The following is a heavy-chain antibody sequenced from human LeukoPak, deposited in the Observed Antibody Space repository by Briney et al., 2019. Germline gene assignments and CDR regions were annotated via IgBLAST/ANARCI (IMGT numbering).Heavy chain of an antibody. CDR1: GFTFSSYW. Sequence: GGSLRLSCAASGFTFSSYWMSWVRQAPGKGLEGVANINQDGSEKYYVDSVKGRFTISRDNAKNSLYLQMNSLRAEDTAVYYCARVQGSSGPGIFDYWGQGTLVTVSS. V-gene: IGHV3-7*01. D-gene: IGHD6-19*01. CDR2: INQDGSEK. J-gene: IGHJ4*02. CDR3: ARVQGSSGPGIFDY.